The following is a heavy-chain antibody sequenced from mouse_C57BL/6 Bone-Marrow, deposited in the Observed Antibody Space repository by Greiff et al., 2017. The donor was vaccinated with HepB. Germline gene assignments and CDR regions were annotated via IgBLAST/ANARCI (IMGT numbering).Heavy chain of an antibody. CDR1: GFTFSSYA. CDR2: ISDGGSYT. CDR3: ARVGSYDYDGDY. D-gene: IGHD2-4*01. V-gene: IGHV5-4*03. Sequence: DVMLVESGGGLVKPGGSLKLSCAASGFTFSSYAMSWVRQTPEKRLEWVATISDGGSYTYYPDNVKGRFTISRDNAKNNLYLQMSHLKSEDTAMYYCARVGSYDYDGDYWGQGTTLTVSS. J-gene: IGHJ2*01.